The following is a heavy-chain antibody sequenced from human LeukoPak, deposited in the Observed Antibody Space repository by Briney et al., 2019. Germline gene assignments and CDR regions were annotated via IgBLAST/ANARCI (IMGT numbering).Heavy chain of an antibody. J-gene: IGHJ4*02. CDR1: GFTFSSYS. D-gene: IGHD3-10*01. Sequence: GGSLRLFCAASGFTFSSYSLNWVRQAPGRALEWVSSISSSSSYIYYADSVKGRFTISRDNAKNSLYLQMNSLRAEDTAVYYCARDKTMVSSSYDYWSQGTLVTVSS. CDR2: ISSSSSYI. V-gene: IGHV3-21*01. CDR3: ARDKTMVSSSYDY.